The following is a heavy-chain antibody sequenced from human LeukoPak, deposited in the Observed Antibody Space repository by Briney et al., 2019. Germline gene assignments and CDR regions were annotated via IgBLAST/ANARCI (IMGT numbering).Heavy chain of an antibody. J-gene: IGHJ5*02. Sequence: SETLSLTCTVSGYSISNGYYWGWIRQPPGKGLEWIGNIYHSGSTYYNPSLKSRVTISVDKSKNQFSLKLSSVTAADTAVYYCARGGYYDSSGYGWLDPWGQGTLVTVSS. CDR3: ARGGYYDSSGYGWLDP. V-gene: IGHV4-38-2*02. CDR1: GYSISNGYY. D-gene: IGHD3-22*01. CDR2: IYHSGST.